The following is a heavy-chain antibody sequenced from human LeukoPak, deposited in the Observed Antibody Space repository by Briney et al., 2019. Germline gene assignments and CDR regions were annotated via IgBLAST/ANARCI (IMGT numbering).Heavy chain of an antibody. CDR2: IYPGDSDT. D-gene: IGHD1-7*01. V-gene: IGHV5-51*01. CDR1: GYSFTSYW. J-gene: IGHJ4*02. Sequence: GESLKISCKGSGYSFTSYWIGWVRPMAGKLLEWMGIIYPGDSDTRYSPSFQGQVTISADKSISTDYLQWSSLKASDTAMYYCARLTGTTPFDYWGQGTLVTVSS. CDR3: ARLTGTTPFDY.